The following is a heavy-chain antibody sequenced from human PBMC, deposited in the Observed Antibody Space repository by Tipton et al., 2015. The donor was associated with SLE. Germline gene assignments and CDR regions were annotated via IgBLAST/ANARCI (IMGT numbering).Heavy chain of an antibody. J-gene: IGHJ4*02. CDR3: ARVGYSGSEDY. CDR1: GFTFSSYG. V-gene: IGHV3-33*08. D-gene: IGHD5-12*01. CDR2: IWYDGSNK. Sequence: SLRLSCAASGFTFSSYGMHWVRQAPGKGLEWVAVIWYDGSNKYYADSVKGRFTISRDNSKNSVYLQMNSLKTEDTAVYYCARVGYSGSEDYWGQGTLVTVSS.